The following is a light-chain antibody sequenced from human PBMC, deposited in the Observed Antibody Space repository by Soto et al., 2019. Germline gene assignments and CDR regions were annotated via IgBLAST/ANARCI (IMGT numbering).Light chain of an antibody. CDR3: HQYYSFPYT. Sequence: VICMTQSPSLLSASTGDRVTISCRMSQGISSYVAWYQQKPGKAPELLIYAASTLQSVVPSTVNGSRSETDFTLTISCLQSEDFATYYRHQYYSFPYTFAKGTKVDIK. CDR2: AAS. CDR1: QGISSY. J-gene: IGKJ2*01. V-gene: IGKV1D-8*01.